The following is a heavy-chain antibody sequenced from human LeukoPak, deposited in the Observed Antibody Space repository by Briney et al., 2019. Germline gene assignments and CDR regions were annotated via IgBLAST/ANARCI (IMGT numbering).Heavy chain of an antibody. V-gene: IGHV1-18*01. CDR1: GYTFTNYG. D-gene: IGHD4-11*01. J-gene: IGHJ5*02. CDR3: ARDHGRRYTNYHYFDP. Sequence: ASVKVSCKASGYTFTNYGISWVRQAPGQGLEWMGWISSYNDYTDFAQNLQGTVAMTTDKYTSTAYMELRSLRSDDTAVYYCARDHGRRYTNYHYFDPWGQGTLVTVSS. CDR2: ISSYNDYT.